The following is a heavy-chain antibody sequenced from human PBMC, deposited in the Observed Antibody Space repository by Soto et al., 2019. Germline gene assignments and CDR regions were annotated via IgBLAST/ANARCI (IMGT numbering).Heavy chain of an antibody. J-gene: IGHJ4*02. CDR1: GFTFSSYS. V-gene: IGHV3-21*01. Sequence: EVQLVESGGGLVKPGGSLRLSCAASGFTFSSYSMNWVRQAPGKGLEWVSSISRSSSYIYYADSVKGRFTISRDNAKNSLYLQMNSLRAEDTAVYYCARAVGRYCSGGSCYGFDYWGQGTLVTVSS. CDR3: ARAVGRYCSGGSCYGFDY. CDR2: ISRSSSYI. D-gene: IGHD2-15*01.